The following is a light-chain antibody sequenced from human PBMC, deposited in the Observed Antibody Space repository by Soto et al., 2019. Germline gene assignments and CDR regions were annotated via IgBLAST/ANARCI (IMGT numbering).Light chain of an antibody. CDR3: QQYNNWPPCT. J-gene: IGKJ1*01. CDR1: QSISSN. V-gene: IGKV3-15*01. CDR2: GAS. Sequence: IVMTQSPVTLSVSPGERATLSCRASQSISSNLAWYQQKPGQAPRLLIYGASTRVTGIPVRFSGSGSGTEFTLTISVLQSEDFAVYYCQQYNNWPPCTFGQGTKLDIK.